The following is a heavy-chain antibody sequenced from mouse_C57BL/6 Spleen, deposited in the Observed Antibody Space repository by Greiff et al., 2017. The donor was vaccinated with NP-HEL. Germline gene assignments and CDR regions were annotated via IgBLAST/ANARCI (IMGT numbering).Heavy chain of an antibody. CDR3: ARFLWRGYAMDY. V-gene: IGHV5-4*01. D-gene: IGHD1-1*02. J-gene: IGHJ4*01. CDR2: ISDGGSYT. CDR1: GFTFSTYA. Sequence: EVHLVESGGGLVKPGGSLKLSCAASGFTFSTYAMSWVRQTPEKRLEWVATISDGGSYTYYPDNVKGRFTISRDNAKNNLYLQMSHLKSEDTAMYYCARFLWRGYAMDYWGQGTSVTVSS.